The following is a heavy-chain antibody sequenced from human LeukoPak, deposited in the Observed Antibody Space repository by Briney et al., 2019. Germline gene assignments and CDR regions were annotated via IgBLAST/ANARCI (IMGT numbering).Heavy chain of an antibody. CDR3: ARGWSGSYYSHYYYYMDV. D-gene: IGHD1-26*01. Sequence: ASVKVPCKASGYTFTGYYMHWARQAPGQGLEWMGWINPNSGGTNYAQKFQGRVTMTRDTSISTAYMELSRLRSDDTAVYYCARGWSGSYYSHYYYYMDVWGKGTTVTVSS. CDR1: GYTFTGYY. V-gene: IGHV1-2*02. J-gene: IGHJ6*03. CDR2: INPNSGGT.